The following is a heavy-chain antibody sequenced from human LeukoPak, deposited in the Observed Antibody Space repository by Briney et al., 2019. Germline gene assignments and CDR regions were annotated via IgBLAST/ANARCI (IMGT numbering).Heavy chain of an antibody. CDR2: ISGSGGST. CDR1: GFTFSSYA. CDR3: AKDRQYQLLYDY. J-gene: IGHJ4*02. D-gene: IGHD2-2*02. Sequence: PGGSLRLSCAASGFTFSSYAMSWVRQAPGKGLEWVSAISGSGGSTYYADSVKGRFTISRDNSRNALYLQMNSLRAEDTAVYYCAKDRQYQLLYDYWGQGTLVTVSS. V-gene: IGHV3-23*01.